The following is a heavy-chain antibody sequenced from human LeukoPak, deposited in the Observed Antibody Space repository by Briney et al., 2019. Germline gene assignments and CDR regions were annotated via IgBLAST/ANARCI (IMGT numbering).Heavy chain of an antibody. CDR1: GGSISSGGYY. Sequence: PSETLSLTCTVSGGSISSGGYYWSWIRQPPGKGLGWIGYIYHSGSTYYNPSLKSRVTISVDRSKNQFSLKLSSVTAADTAVYYCAREAGGTTAHYYYYYMDVWGTGATVTVSS. CDR3: AREAGGTTAHYYYYYMDV. D-gene: IGHD4-11*01. V-gene: IGHV4-30-2*01. CDR2: IYHSGST. J-gene: IGHJ6*03.